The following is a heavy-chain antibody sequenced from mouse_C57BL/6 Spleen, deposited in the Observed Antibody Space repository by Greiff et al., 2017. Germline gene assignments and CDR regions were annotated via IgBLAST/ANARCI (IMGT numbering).Heavy chain of an antibody. CDR3: ARGGGSSGCRDYYSMDY. CDR2: IEPNSGGT. J-gene: IGHJ4*01. CDR1: GYTFTSYW. D-gene: IGHD3-2*02. V-gene: IGHV1-72*01. Sequence: VQLQQPGAELVKPGASVKLSCKASGYTFTSYWMHWVKQRPGRGLEWIGRIEPNSGGTKYNEKFKSKATLTVDQPSSTAYMQLSSLTSEDSAVYYCARGGGSSGCRDYYSMDYWGQGTSVTVSS.